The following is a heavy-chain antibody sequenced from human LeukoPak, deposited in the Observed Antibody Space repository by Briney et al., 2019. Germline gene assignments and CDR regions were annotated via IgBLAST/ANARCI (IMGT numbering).Heavy chain of an antibody. CDR2: IIPILGIA. Sequence: ASVKVSCKASGGTFSSYAISWVRQAPGQGLEWMGGIIPILGIANYAQKFQGRVTITADKSTSTAYMELSSLRSEDTAVYYCASSIAAAGTLRSGHYFDYWGQGTLVTVSS. CDR1: GGTFSSYA. V-gene: IGHV1-69*10. CDR3: ASSIAAAGTLRSGHYFDY. J-gene: IGHJ4*02. D-gene: IGHD6-13*01.